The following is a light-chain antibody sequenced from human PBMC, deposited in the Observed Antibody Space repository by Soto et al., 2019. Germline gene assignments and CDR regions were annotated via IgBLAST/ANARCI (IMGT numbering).Light chain of an antibody. J-gene: IGLJ2*01. CDR3: QSFDKYLSAVV. CDR1: SSDIGAGYR. V-gene: IGLV1-40*01. CDR2: DNT. Sequence: QSVLTQPPSVSGAPGERVTISCTESSSDIGAGYRVRWYQQVPGTAPKLLIYDNTNRPSGVSVRFSGSKSGTSASLAISGLQAEDEADYCCQSFDKYLSAVVFGGGTKVTVL.